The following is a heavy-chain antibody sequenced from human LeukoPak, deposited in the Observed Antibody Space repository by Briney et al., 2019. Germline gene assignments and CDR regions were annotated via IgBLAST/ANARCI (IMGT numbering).Heavy chain of an antibody. Sequence: GSLRLSCAASGFTFSSYWMSWVRQAPGKGLEWVANIKHDGGEKYYVDSVKGRFTISRDNAKNSLYLQMNSLRAEDTAVYYCAKFACGISCHFGSWGQGTLVTVSS. J-gene: IGHJ4*02. V-gene: IGHV3-7*01. CDR3: AKFACGISCHFGS. CDR2: IKHDGGEK. CDR1: GFTFSSYW. D-gene: IGHD6-13*01.